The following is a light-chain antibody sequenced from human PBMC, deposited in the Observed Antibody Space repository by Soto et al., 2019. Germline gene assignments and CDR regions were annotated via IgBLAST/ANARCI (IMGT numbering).Light chain of an antibody. J-gene: IGLJ1*01. Sequence: QSALTQPHSVSGSPGQSVTISCTGTSSDVGGYPHVSWYRQYPGKVPKLMIYDVSARPSGVPDRFSGSKSGNTASLTISDLRAEDEGDYYCFSYAEKYTYVFGSGTKLTVL. CDR2: DVS. CDR3: FSYAEKYTYV. V-gene: IGLV2-11*01. CDR1: SSDVGGYPH.